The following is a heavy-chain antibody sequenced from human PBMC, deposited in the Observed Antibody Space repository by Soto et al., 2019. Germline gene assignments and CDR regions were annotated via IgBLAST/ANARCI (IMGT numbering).Heavy chain of an antibody. V-gene: IGHV1-69*13. J-gene: IGHJ4*02. D-gene: IGHD6-13*01. CDR2: IIPIFGTA. CDR3: ARDLSDPYSSSWTVYFDY. Sequence: GASVKVSCKASGGTFSSYAISWVRQAPGQGLEWMGGIIPIFGTANYAQKFQGRVTITADESTSTAYMELSSLRSEDTAVYYCARDLSDPYSSSWTVYFDYWGQGTLVTVSS. CDR1: GGTFSSYA.